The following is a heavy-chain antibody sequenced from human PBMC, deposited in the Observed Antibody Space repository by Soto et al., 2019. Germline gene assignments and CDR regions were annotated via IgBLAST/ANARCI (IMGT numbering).Heavy chain of an antibody. CDR1: GFTFNIYG. J-gene: IGHJ4*02. Sequence: VGSLRLCCAASGFTFNIYGMHFVRQAPDKGLEWVALISYDGSNQYYADSVRGRFTISRDNSKNTLFLQMNSLRADDTAVYYCAKDQASGQGSFDSWGQGTLVTVSS. V-gene: IGHV3-30*18. CDR2: ISYDGSNQ. CDR3: AKDQASGQGSFDS.